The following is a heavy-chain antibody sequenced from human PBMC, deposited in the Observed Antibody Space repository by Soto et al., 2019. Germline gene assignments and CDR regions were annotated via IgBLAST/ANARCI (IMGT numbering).Heavy chain of an antibody. J-gene: IGHJ6*02. CDR3: ARSVAVSADYFYYGLDV. CDR2: IFDNRNT. Sequence: PSETLSLTXIASGGTISSYYWSWIRQPPGKGLEWVGYIFDNRNTNYNPSVRSRVSMSGDKSKNQFSLMLSCVSAGDTAVYYCARSVAVSADYFYYGLDVWGHGTTVTVSS. V-gene: IGHV4-59*01. CDR1: GGTISSYY. D-gene: IGHD4-4*01.